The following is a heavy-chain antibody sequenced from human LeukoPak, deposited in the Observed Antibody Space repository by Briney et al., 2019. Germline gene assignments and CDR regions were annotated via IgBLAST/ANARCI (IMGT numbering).Heavy chain of an antibody. Sequence: GGSLRLSCAASGFTFSSYAMHWVRQAPGKGLEWVAVISYDGSNKYYADSVKGRFTISRDNSENTLYLQMNSLRAEDTALYYCARERTYYYDSSGYYPEYYYYMDVWGKGTTVTVSS. V-gene: IGHV3-30*04. J-gene: IGHJ6*03. CDR3: ARERTYYYDSSGYYPEYYYYMDV. CDR2: ISYDGSNK. D-gene: IGHD3-22*01. CDR1: GFTFSSYA.